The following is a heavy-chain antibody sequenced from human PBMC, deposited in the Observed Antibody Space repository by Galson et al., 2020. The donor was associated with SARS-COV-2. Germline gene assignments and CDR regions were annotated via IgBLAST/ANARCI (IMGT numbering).Heavy chain of an antibody. Sequence: ETSETLSLTCTVSGGSISSGGYYWSWIRQHPGKGLEWIGHIYSSGSTHSNPSLKSRVTIPVDTSKNQFSLKLSSVTAADTAGYYGARLRTTMIVVVIMSDAVDSWGQGTMVTVSS. V-gene: IGHV4-31*03. CDR2: IYSSGST. CDR3: ARLRTTMIVVVIMSDAVDS. CDR1: GGSISSGGYY. D-gene: IGHD3-22*01. J-gene: IGHJ3*02.